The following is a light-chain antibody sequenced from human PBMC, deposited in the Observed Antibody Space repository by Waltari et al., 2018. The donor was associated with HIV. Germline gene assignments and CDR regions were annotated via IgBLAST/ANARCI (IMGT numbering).Light chain of an antibody. J-gene: IGLJ3*02. V-gene: IGLV1-47*01. CDR1: SSNIGSNY. CDR2: RNN. CDR3: AAWDASLSGNWV. Sequence: QSVLTQPPSASGTPGPRVTISCSGSSSNIGSNYVYWYLQLPGTTPKLLIYRNNQRPSGVPDRFSGSKSGTSASLAISGLRSEDEADYYCAAWDASLSGNWVFGGGTKLTVL.